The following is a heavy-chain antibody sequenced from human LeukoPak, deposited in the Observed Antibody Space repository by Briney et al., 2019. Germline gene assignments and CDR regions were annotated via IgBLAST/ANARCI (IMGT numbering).Heavy chain of an antibody. V-gene: IGHV3-53*04. CDR1: GFTVSSNY. CDR2: IYSGGST. CDR3: ARDSSGSGNGMDV. D-gene: IGHD3-10*01. J-gene: IGHJ6*02. Sequence: GGSLRLSCAASGFTVSSNYMSWVRQVPGKGLEWVSVIYSGGSTYYADSVKDRFIISRHNSKNTLYLQMNSLRAEDTAVYYCARDSSGSGNGMDVWGQGTTVTVSS.